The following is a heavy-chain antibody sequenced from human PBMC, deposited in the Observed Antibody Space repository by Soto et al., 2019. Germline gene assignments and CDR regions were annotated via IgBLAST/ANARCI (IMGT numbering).Heavy chain of an antibody. CDR3: AIDHLGYCSGGSCYSGLSYYMDV. J-gene: IGHJ6*03. CDR2: INPNSGGT. D-gene: IGHD2-15*01. V-gene: IGHV1-2*04. CDR1: GYTFTGYY. Sequence: ASVNVSCNASGYTFTGYYMHWVRQAPGQGLEWMGWINPNSGGTNYAQKFQGWVTMTRDTSISTAYMELSRLRSDDTAVYYCAIDHLGYCSGGSCYSGLSYYMDVWGKGTTVTVSS.